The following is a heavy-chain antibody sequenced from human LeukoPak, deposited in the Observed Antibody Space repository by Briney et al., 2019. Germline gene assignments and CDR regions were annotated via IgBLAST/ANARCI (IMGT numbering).Heavy chain of an antibody. V-gene: IGHV4-31*03. Sequence: SETLSLTCTVSGGSISSGGYYWSWIRQHPGKGLEWIGYIYYSGSTYYNPSLKSRVTISVDTSKNQFSLKLSSVTAADTAVYYCARQVRIAVVPAAMHSSKNNWFDPWGQGTLVTVSS. J-gene: IGHJ5*02. CDR3: ARQVRIAVVPAAMHSSKNNWFDP. D-gene: IGHD2-2*01. CDR1: GGSISSGGYY. CDR2: IYYSGST.